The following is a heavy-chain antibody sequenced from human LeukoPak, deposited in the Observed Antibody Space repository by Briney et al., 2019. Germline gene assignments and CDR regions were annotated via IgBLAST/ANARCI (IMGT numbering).Heavy chain of an antibody. D-gene: IGHD3-22*01. CDR2: INPNSGGT. CDR3: ARDRYYYDSSGILDAFDI. CDR1: GYTFTGYY. Sequence: GASVKVSCKASGYTFTGYYMHWVRQAPGQGLEWMGWINPNSGGTNYAQKFQGRVTMTRDTSISTAYMELSRLRSDDTAVYYCARDRYYYDSSGILDAFDIWGQGTMVTVSS. J-gene: IGHJ3*02. V-gene: IGHV1-2*02.